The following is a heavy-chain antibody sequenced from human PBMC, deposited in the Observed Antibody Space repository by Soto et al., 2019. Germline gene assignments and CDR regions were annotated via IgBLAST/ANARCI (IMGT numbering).Heavy chain of an antibody. D-gene: IGHD7-27*01. CDR2: ISSSSSYI. V-gene: IGHV3-21*01. CDR1: GFTFSSYS. Sequence: EVQLVESGGGLVKPGGSLRLSCAASGFTFSSYSMNWVRQAPGKGLEWVSSISSSSSYIYYADSVKGRFTISRDNAKNSLYLQMNSLRAEDAAVYYCALHPGYGMDVWGQGTTVTVSS. CDR3: ALHPGYGMDV. J-gene: IGHJ6*02.